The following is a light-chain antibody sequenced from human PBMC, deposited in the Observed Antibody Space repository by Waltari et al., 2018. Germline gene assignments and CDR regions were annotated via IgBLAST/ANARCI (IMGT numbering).Light chain of an antibody. CDR1: QSVSSN. J-gene: IGKJ1*01. CDR3: QQYNNWPPSWT. Sequence: EIAMTQSPATLSVSPGERAPLSCRASQSVSSNLAWYQQKPGQAPRPLIYGASTRATGIPARFSGSGSGTEFTLTISSLQSEDFAVYYCQQYNNWPPSWTFGQGTKVEIK. V-gene: IGKV3-15*01. CDR2: GAS.